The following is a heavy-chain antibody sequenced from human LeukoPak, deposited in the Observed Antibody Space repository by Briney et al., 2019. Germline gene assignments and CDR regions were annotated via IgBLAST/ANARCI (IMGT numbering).Heavy chain of an antibody. J-gene: IGHJ4*02. Sequence: GGSLRLSCAASGFTFSSYSMNWVRQAPGKGLEWVSSISSSSSYIYYADSVKGRFTISRDNAKSSLYLQMNSLRAEDTAVYYCARGRPMVRGVSGGQGTLVTVSS. CDR2: ISSSSSYI. V-gene: IGHV3-21*01. CDR1: GFTFSSYS. CDR3: ARGRPMVRGVS. D-gene: IGHD3-10*01.